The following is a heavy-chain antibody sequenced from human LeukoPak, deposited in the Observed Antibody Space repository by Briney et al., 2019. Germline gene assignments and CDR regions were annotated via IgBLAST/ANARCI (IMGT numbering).Heavy chain of an antibody. D-gene: IGHD6-6*01. V-gene: IGHV3-23*01. CDR3: AKGRRRVGSSSGLDY. J-gene: IGHJ4*02. CDR1: RFTFTSYA. CDR2: ISGSGTYT. Sequence: GGSLRLSCAASRFTFTSYAMSWVRQVPGKGLEWVSAISGSGTYTYYADSVRGRFTIFRDNSKNMVYLQMNSLRAEDTAVYYCAKGRRRVGSSSGLDYWGQGTLVTVSS.